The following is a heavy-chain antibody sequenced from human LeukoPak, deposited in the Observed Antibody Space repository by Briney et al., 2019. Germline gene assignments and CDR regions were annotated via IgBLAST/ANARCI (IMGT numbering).Heavy chain of an antibody. CDR3: ARDRCSGGSCYFDY. D-gene: IGHD2-15*01. CDR1: GLTFSTYN. V-gene: IGHV3-48*02. J-gene: IGHJ4*02. Sequence: GGSLRLSCAASGLTFSTYNMNWVRQAPGKGLEWVSYIDSSNSPIYYADSVRGRFTISRDNGKNSLYLQMNSLRDEDTAVYYCARDRCSGGSCYFDYWGQGTLVTVSS. CDR2: IDSSNSPI.